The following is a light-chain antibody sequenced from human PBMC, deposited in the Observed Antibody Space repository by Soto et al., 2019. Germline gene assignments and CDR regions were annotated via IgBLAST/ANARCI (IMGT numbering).Light chain of an antibody. CDR1: SSDVGGYNY. V-gene: IGLV2-14*01. J-gene: IGLJ1*01. Sequence: QSALTQPASVSGSPGQSITISCTGTSSDVGGYNYVSWYQQHPGKAPKLMIYDVSNRPSGVSNCFSGSKSGNTASLTISGLQAEVEADYYCSSYTSSSHYVFGTGTKLTVL. CDR3: SSYTSSSHYV. CDR2: DVS.